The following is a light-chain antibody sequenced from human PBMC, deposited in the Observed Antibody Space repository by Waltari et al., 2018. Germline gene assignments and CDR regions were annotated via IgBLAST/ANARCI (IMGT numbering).Light chain of an antibody. CDR2: GNS. J-gene: IGLJ2*01. CDR1: SSNIGAGYD. V-gene: IGLV1-40*01. Sequence: QSVLTQPPSVSGAPGQRVTISCTGSSSNIGAGYDVHWYQQLPGTAPKLLIYGNSNRPSGAPDRFSGSKSGTSASLAITGLQAEDEADYYCQSYDSSGVVFGGGTKLTVL. CDR3: QSYDSSGVV.